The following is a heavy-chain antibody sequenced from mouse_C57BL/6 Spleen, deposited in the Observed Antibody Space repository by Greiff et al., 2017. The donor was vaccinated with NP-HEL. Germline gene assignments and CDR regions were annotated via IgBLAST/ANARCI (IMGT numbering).Heavy chain of an antibody. CDR2: IYPGGGYT. Sequence: QVQLKQSGAELVRPGTSVKMSCKASGYTFTNYWIGWAKQRPGHGLEWIGDIYPGGGYTNYNEKFKGKATLTADKSSSTAYMQFSSLTSEDSAIYYCARSGLRRGWFAYWGQGTLVTVSA. D-gene: IGHD2-2*01. CDR1: GYTFTNYW. V-gene: IGHV1-63*01. J-gene: IGHJ3*01. CDR3: ARSGLRRGWFAY.